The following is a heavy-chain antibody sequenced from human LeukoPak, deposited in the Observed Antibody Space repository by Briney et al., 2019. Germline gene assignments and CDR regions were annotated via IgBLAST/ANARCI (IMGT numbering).Heavy chain of an antibody. CDR1: GGSISSNSYY. CDR3: VRPHYDPSTFDY. CDR2: MYYSGST. V-gene: IGHV4-39*01. D-gene: IGHD3-22*01. Sequence: SETLSLTCTVSGGSISSNSYYWGWIRQPPGKGLEWIGSMYYSGSTYYNPSLKSRVTISVDTSKNQFSLKLTSVTATDTAVFYCVRPHYDPSTFDYWGQGTLVTVSS. J-gene: IGHJ4*02.